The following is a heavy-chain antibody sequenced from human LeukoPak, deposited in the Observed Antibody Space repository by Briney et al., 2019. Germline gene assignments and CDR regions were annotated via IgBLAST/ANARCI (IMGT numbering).Heavy chain of an antibody. CDR3: ARDLSSGWYGSDY. CDR2: ISSSSRYT. V-gene: IGHV3-11*06. CDR1: GFTFSDYY. J-gene: IGHJ4*02. D-gene: IGHD6-19*01. Sequence: GGSLRLSCAASGFTFSDYYMSWIRQAPGKGREWVSYISSSSRYTNYADSVKGRFTISRDNAKNSLYLKMNSLRAEDTAVYYCARDLSSGWYGSDYWGQGTLATVSS.